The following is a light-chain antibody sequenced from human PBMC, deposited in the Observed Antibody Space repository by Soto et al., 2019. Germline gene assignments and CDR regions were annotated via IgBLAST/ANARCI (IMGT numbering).Light chain of an antibody. CDR2: KAS. Sequence: DIQMTQSPSTLSASVGDRVTITCRASQSISSWVAWYQQKPGKAPKLLIYKASSLESGIPSRFSGSGSGTEFTLTISSLQPDDLATYYCQQYNSFPTFGQGTKVEIK. J-gene: IGKJ1*01. V-gene: IGKV1-5*03. CDR3: QQYNSFPT. CDR1: QSISSW.